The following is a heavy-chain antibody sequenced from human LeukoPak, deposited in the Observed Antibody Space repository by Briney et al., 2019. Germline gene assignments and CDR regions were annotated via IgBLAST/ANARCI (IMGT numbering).Heavy chain of an antibody. V-gene: IGHV4-31*03. J-gene: IGHJ5*02. CDR2: IYYSGST. Sequence: SETLSLTCTVSGGSISSGGYYWSWIRQHPGKGLEWIGYIYYSGSTYYNPSLKSRVTISVDTSKNQFSLKLSSVTAADTAVYYCARDGAAGNWFDPWGQGTLVTVSS. CDR1: GGSISSGGYY. CDR3: ARDGAAGNWFDP. D-gene: IGHD6-13*01.